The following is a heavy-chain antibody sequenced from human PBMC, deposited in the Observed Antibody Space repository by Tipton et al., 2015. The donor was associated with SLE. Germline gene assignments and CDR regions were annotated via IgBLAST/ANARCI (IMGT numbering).Heavy chain of an antibody. V-gene: IGHV4-61*01. D-gene: IGHD5-12*01. CDR1: GGPVSSGCYY. CDR3: ARDSGGGYDLNY. J-gene: IGHJ4*02. CDR2: IYYSGST. Sequence: TLSLTCTVSGGPVSSGCYYWSWIRRPPGKGLGWVGYIYYSGSTNSNLSLKSRVTISVDTSKNQFSLKLSSVTAADTAVYYCARDSGGGYDLNYWGQGTLVTVSP.